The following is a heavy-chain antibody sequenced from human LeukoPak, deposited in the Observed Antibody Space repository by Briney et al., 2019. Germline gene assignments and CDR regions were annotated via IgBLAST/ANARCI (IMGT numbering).Heavy chain of an antibody. D-gene: IGHD4-11*01. Sequence: SKTLSLTCTVAGDSISSYCWSWVRQPPGKGLEWIGSMCYSGSTNYNPSLKSRVTISIDTSKNQFSLKLSSVTAADTAVYYCARRVVESAVITERNWFDPWGQGTLVTVSS. CDR3: ARRVVESAVITERNWFDP. V-gene: IGHV4-59*08. J-gene: IGHJ5*02. CDR1: GDSISSYC. CDR2: MCYSGST.